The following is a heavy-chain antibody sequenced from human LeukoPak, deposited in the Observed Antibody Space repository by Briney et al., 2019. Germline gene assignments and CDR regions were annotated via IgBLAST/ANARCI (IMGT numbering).Heavy chain of an antibody. J-gene: IGHJ4*02. D-gene: IGHD3-9*01. CDR3: ARHFALLRYFDWLLPFDY. CDR2: IYYSVST. CDR1: GGSISSSSYY. V-gene: IGHV4-39*01. Sequence: PSETLSLTCTVSGGSISSSSYYWGWIRQPPGKGLEWIGSIYYSVSTYYNPSLKSRVTISVDTSKNQFSLKLSSVAAADTAVYYCARHFALLRYFDWLLPFDYWGQGTLVTVSS.